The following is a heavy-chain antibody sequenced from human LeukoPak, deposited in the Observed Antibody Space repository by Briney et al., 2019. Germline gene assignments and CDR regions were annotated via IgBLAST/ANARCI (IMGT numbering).Heavy chain of an antibody. Sequence: GASVKVSCKVSGYTLTELSMHWVRQAPGKGLEWMGGFDPEDGETIYAQKFQGRVTITEDTSTDTAYMELSSLRSEDTAVYYCATYSGCFGTDAFDIWGQGTMVTVSS. CDR3: ATYSGCFGTDAFDI. CDR2: FDPEDGET. V-gene: IGHV1-24*01. CDR1: GYTLTELS. D-gene: IGHD1-26*01. J-gene: IGHJ3*02.